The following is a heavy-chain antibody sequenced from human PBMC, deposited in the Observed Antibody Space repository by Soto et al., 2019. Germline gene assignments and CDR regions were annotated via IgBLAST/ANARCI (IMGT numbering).Heavy chain of an antibody. CDR1: GFTLSDYY. CDR2: TRNRANSYTT. J-gene: IGHJ4*02. Sequence: EVQLVESGGGLVQPGGSLRLSCAASGFTLSDYYMDWVRQAPEKGLECVARTRNRANSYTTEYAASVKGRYTISRDDSHISLYLQMNSLRTADTAVYYCARGGNTNWRYFDYWGQGTMVTVSS. D-gene: IGHD1-20*01. V-gene: IGHV3-72*01. CDR3: ARGGNTNWRYFDY.